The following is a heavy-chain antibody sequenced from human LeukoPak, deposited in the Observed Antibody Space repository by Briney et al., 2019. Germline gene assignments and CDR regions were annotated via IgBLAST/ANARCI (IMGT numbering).Heavy chain of an antibody. J-gene: IGHJ6*02. V-gene: IGHV4-39*01. CDR3: ARQGIVLLGYYYYFGMDI. Sequence: SETLSLTCSVSGGSINNSSYYWGWIRQPPGKGLEWIGTIYYSGTTYYSPSLKSRVTISSDPTKNQFSLKLSSVTAADTAVYYCARQGIVLLGYYYYFGMDIWGQGTTVTVS. CDR1: GGSINNSSYY. CDR2: IYYSGTT. D-gene: IGHD3-16*02.